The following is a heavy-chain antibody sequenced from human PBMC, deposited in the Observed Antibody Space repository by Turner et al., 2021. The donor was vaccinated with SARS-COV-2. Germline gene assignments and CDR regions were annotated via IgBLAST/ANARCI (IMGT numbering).Heavy chain of an antibody. D-gene: IGHD3-3*01. CDR1: GFTFSSCG. Sequence: QVQLVESGGGVVQPGRSLRLSCAASGFTFSSCGMHWVRQAPGKGLEWVVVIWYDGSNKYYADSVKGRFTISRDNSKNTLYLQMNSLRAEDTAVYYCAREDEVRFLEWLPPFDYWGQGTLVTVSS. CDR3: AREDEVRFLEWLPPFDY. J-gene: IGHJ4*02. V-gene: IGHV3-33*01. CDR2: IWYDGSNK.